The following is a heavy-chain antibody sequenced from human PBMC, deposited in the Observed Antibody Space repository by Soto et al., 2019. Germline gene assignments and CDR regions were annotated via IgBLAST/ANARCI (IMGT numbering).Heavy chain of an antibody. CDR3: VRFSILVSGRGRGAFFDS. CDR2: IKEDGSEK. D-gene: IGHD6-19*01. V-gene: IGHV3-7*03. CDR1: GFTFSNYW. Sequence: PGWSLRLSCAASGFTFSNYWMSWVRQVPGKGLAWVSNIKEDGSEKYYVDSVKGRFTISRDNAKDSVHLQMNSLRDEDTAVYYCVRFSILVSGRGRGAFFDSWGQGTTVTVSS. J-gene: IGHJ4*02.